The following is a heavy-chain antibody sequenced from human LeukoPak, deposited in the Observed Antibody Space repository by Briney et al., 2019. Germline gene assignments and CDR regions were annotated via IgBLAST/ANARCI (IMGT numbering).Heavy chain of an antibody. CDR2: IGTAGDT. V-gene: IGHV3-13*01. Sequence: GGSLRLSCAASGXXXXXXXXXXXXXXXXXXXXXVSAIGTAGDTHYPGSVKGRFTISRENAKNSLYLQMNSLRAGDTAVYYCARGGAVAGLIDYWGQGTLVTVSS. D-gene: IGHD6-19*01. CDR1: GXXXXXXX. CDR3: ARGGAVAGLIDY. J-gene: IGHJ4*02.